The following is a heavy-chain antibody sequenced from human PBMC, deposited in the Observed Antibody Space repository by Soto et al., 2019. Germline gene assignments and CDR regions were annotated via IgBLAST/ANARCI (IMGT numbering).Heavy chain of an antibody. Sequence: SETLSLTCSFSGCSINSYCWSWIRQPAGKGLEWIGRVYSSGTTDYNPSLNSRATMSVETSKNQFSLKLSSVTAADTAVYYCARDIGSYAYGEGYWGQGIQVTVSS. CDR2: VYSSGTT. V-gene: IGHV4-4*07. J-gene: IGHJ4*02. CDR1: GCSINSYC. D-gene: IGHD3-10*01. CDR3: ARDIGSYAYGEGY.